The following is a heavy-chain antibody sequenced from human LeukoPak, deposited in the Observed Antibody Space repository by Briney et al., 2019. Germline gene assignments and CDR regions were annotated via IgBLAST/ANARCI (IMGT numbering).Heavy chain of an antibody. J-gene: IGHJ5*02. D-gene: IGHD1-14*01. CDR3: ARNLNWLDP. V-gene: IGHV3-11*01. CDR1: ALMSGDCS. CDR2: VSDSGDTI. Sequence: GGSLRLSCTASALMSGDCSMSWIRQAPGKGLEWLSYVSDSGDTIYYAESVKGRFTISRDNAKKSVHLQMSSLRVEDTAVYYCARNLNWLDPWGQGTLVIVSA.